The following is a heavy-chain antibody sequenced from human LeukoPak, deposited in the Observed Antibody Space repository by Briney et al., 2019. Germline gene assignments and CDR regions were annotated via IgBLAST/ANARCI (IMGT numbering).Heavy chain of an antibody. Sequence: SETLSLTCAVYGGSFSGYYWSWIRQPPGKGLEWIGEINHSGSTNYNPSLKSRVTISVDTSKNQFSLKLSSVTAEDTAVYYCARDGNYDFWSGYYMYYYYYGMDVWGQGTTVTVSS. D-gene: IGHD3-3*01. V-gene: IGHV4-34*01. J-gene: IGHJ6*02. CDR1: GGSFSGYY. CDR3: ARDGNYDFWSGYYMYYYYYGMDV. CDR2: INHSGST.